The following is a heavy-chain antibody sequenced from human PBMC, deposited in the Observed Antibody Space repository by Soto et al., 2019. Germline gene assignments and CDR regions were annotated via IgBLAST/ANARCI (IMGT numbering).Heavy chain of an antibody. J-gene: IGHJ6*02. CDR3: ARDLYYYDSMSVGMDV. V-gene: IGHV3-30-3*01. CDR2: ISYDGSNK. Sequence: GGSLRLSCAASGFTFSSYAMHWVRQAPGKGLEWVAVISYDGSNKYYADSVKGRFTISRDNSKNTLYLQMNSLRAEDTAVYYCARDLYYYDSMSVGMDVWGQGTTVTVSS. CDR1: GFTFSSYA. D-gene: IGHD3-22*01.